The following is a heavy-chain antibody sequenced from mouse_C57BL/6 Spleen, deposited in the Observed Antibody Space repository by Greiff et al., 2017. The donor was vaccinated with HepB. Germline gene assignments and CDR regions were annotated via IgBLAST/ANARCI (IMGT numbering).Heavy chain of an antibody. CDR2: IYPGDGDT. Sequence: QVQLQQSGPELVKPGASVKISCKASGYAFSSSWMNWVQQRPGKGLEWIGRIYPGDGDTNDNGKFKGKATLTADKSSSTAYMQLSSLTSEDSAVYFCAITTGVVPNGYFDVWGTGTTVTVSS. D-gene: IGHD1-1*01. CDR1: GYAFSSSW. V-gene: IGHV1-82*01. J-gene: IGHJ1*03. CDR3: AITTGVVPNGYFDV.